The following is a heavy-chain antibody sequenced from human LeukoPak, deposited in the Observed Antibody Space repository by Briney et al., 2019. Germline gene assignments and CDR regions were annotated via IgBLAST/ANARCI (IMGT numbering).Heavy chain of an antibody. CDR3: ARGVSSGWYGNFDY. D-gene: IGHD6-19*01. Sequence: ASVKVSCKASGYTFTVYYMHWVRQAPGQGLEWMGWINPNSGGTNYAQKFQGRVTMTRDTSISTAYMELSRLRSDDTAVYYCARGVSSGWYGNFDYWGQGTLVTVSS. J-gene: IGHJ4*02. CDR2: INPNSGGT. V-gene: IGHV1-2*02. CDR1: GYTFTVYY.